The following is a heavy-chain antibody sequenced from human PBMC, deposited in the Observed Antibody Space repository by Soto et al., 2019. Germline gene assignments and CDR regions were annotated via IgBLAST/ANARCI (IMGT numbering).Heavy chain of an antibody. Sequence: ASVKVSFKASGYTFTSYAMHWVRQAPGQRLEWMGWINAGNADTKYSEKFQGRVAITRDTSASTDYMELSSLRSEDTAVYYCARGAWCSSTSCPLRMDVWGQGTTVTVSS. V-gene: IGHV1-3*01. D-gene: IGHD2-2*01. J-gene: IGHJ6*02. CDR3: ARGAWCSSTSCPLRMDV. CDR2: INAGNADT. CDR1: GYTFTSYA.